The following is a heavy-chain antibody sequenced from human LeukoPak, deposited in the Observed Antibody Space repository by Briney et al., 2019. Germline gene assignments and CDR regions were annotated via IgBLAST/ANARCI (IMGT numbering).Heavy chain of an antibody. CDR3: ARLRRAGSGS. J-gene: IGHJ5*02. V-gene: IGHV4-59*08. Sequence: SETLSLTCTVSGGSISTYYWSWIRQPPGKGLEWIGYIYYSGSTSYNPSLKSRVAISVDTSKNQFSLKLSSVTAADTAVYFCARLRRAGSGSWGQGTLVTVSS. CDR2: IYYSGST. CDR1: GGSISTYY. D-gene: IGHD3-10*01.